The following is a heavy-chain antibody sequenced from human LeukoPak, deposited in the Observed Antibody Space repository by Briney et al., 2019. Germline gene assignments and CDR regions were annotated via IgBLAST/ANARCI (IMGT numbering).Heavy chain of an antibody. V-gene: IGHV4-39*01. Sequence: SETLSLTCTVSGGSISGSDYYWGWVRQPPGKGLEYIGSIYYSGSTYYNPSLKSRVTISVDTSKNQFSLKLSSVTAADTAVYYCARQRQLVETDYWGQGTLVTVSS. D-gene: IGHD6-6*01. CDR3: ARQRQLVETDY. J-gene: IGHJ4*02. CDR2: IYYSGST. CDR1: GGSISGSDYY.